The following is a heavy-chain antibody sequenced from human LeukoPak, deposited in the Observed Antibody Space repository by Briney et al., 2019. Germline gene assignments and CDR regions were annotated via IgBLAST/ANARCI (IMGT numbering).Heavy chain of an antibody. V-gene: IGHV4-39*01. D-gene: IGHD2-2*01. CDR3: ARHRGYCSSTSCYHFDY. CDR2: IYYSGST. Sequence: SETLSLTCTVSGDSISTTHYYWGWIRQPPGKGLEWIGSIYYSGSTYYNTSLKSRVTISVDTSKNEFSLKLSSVTAADTAVYYCARHRGYCSSTSCYHFDYWGQGTLVTVSS. J-gene: IGHJ4*02. CDR1: GDSISTTHYY.